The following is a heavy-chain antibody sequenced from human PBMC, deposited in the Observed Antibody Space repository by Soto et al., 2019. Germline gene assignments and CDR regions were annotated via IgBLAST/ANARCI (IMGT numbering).Heavy chain of an antibody. CDR3: ASPGYCSGGSCYRYAIDI. D-gene: IGHD2-15*01. CDR2: INAGNGNT. V-gene: IGHV1-3*01. J-gene: IGHJ3*02. Sequence: ASVKVSCKASGYTFTSYGMHWVRQAPGQRLEWMGWINAGNGNTKYSQKLQGRVTITRDTSASTAYMELSSLRSEDTAVYYCASPGYCSGGSCYRYAIDIWGQGTMVTVSS. CDR1: GYTFTSYG.